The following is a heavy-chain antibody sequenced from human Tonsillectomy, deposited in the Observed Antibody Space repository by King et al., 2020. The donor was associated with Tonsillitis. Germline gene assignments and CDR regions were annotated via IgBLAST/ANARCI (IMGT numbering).Heavy chain of an antibody. CDR1: GGSISSYY. J-gene: IGHJ4*02. V-gene: IGHV4-59*01. D-gene: IGHD2-15*01. CDR3: ASFKSVTDCSGGSCYSGALTFDY. CDR2: IYYSGST. Sequence: QLQESGPGLVKPSETLSLTCTVSGGSISSYYWSWIRQPPGKGLEWIGYIYYSGSTNYNPSLKSRVTISVDTSKNQFSLKPSSVTAADTAVYYCASFKSVTDCSGGSCYSGALTFDYWGQGTLVTVSS.